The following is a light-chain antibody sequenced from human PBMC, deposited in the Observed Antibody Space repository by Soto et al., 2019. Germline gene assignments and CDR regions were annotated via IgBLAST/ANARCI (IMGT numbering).Light chain of an antibody. J-gene: IGKJ1*01. CDR3: QQYGSSPST. Sequence: EIVLTQSPGTLPLSPGERATLSCRASQSVRSSNLAWYQQKPGQAPRLLIYGASSRATGIPDRFSGSGSGTDFTLTISRLEPEDFAVYYCQQYGSSPSTFGQGTKVEIK. CDR2: GAS. CDR1: QSVRSSN. V-gene: IGKV3-20*01.